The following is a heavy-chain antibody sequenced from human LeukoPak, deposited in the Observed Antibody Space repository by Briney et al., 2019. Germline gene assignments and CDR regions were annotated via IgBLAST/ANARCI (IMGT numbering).Heavy chain of an antibody. Sequence: PGGSLRLSCAASGFTFSSYSMNWVRQAPGEGLEWVSSISSRSTYIYYADSVKGRFTISRDNAKNSLYLQMNNLRAEDTAMFYCATSMAQDVDAFHIWGQGTMVTVSS. J-gene: IGHJ3*02. V-gene: IGHV3-21*01. CDR2: ISSRSTYI. CDR1: GFTFSSYS. CDR3: ATSMAQDVDAFHI. D-gene: IGHD2-8*01.